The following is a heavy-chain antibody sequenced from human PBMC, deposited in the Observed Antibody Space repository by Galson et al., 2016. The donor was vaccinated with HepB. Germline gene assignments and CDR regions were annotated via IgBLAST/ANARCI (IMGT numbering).Heavy chain of an antibody. Sequence: SVKVSCKASGYTFNTYNMHWVRQAPGQGLEWMGIIKPSGGNTIYAQKFQDRITMTRDTSTSTVYMELISLRSEDTAVYYCARGLDHSFYFDDWGQGTLPTVSS. CDR3: ARGLDHSFYFDD. J-gene: IGHJ4*02. CDR2: IKPSGGNT. CDR1: GYTFNTYN. D-gene: IGHD1-14*01. V-gene: IGHV1-46*02.